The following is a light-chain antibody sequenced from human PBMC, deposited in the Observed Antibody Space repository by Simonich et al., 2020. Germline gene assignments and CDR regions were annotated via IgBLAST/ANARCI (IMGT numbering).Light chain of an antibody. V-gene: IGKV2-29*03. CDR1: QSLLHSDGKTY. CDR2: EGS. CDR3: MQALQTPYT. Sequence: DIVMTQTPLSLSVTPGQPASISCKSSQSLLHSDGKTYLYWYLQKPGQSPQLLIYEGSNRCSGVPDRFSGSGSGTDFTLKISRVEAEDVGVYYCMQALQTPYTFGQGTKLEIK. J-gene: IGKJ2*01.